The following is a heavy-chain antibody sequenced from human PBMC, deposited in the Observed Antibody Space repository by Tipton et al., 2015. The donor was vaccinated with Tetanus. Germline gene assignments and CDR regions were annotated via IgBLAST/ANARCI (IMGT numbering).Heavy chain of an antibody. V-gene: IGHV4-59*13. CDR2: IFHSGST. Sequence: PGLVKPSETLSLTCAVHGGSPSSFYWSWIRQPPGGGLEWIGHIFHSGSTNYNPSLKSRVTMSIDTSERQFSLKLTSVTSADTAVYYCAKVVGWGDYFDSWGQGILVTVSS. J-gene: IGHJ4*02. CDR1: GGSPSSFY. CDR3: AKVVGWGDYFDS. D-gene: IGHD1-26*01.